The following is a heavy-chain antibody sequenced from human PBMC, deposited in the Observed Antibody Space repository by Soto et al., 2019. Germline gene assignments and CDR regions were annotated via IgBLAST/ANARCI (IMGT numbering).Heavy chain of an antibody. CDR1: GYTFSGYY. V-gene: IGHV1-2*04. J-gene: IGHJ6*02. D-gene: IGHD3-3*01. CDR3: ATSKNEFWYNYPYYYYGMDV. CDR2: INSNSGDT. Sequence: ASVKVSCKASGYTFSGYYIHWVRQAPGQGLEWVGRINSNSGDTRYTQKFEGWVTLTMDTSISTAFMELSRLRSVDTAVYYCATSKNEFWYNYPYYYYGMDVWGQGTTVTVSS.